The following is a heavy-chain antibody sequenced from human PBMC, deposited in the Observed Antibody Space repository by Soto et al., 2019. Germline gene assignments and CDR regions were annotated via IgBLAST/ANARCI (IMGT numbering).Heavy chain of an antibody. D-gene: IGHD4-4*01. V-gene: IGHV1-18*04. Sequence: GASLKVSCKASGYTFTSYGISWVRQAPGQGLEWMGWISAYNGNTNYAQKLQGRVTMTTDTSTSTAYMELRSLRSDDTAVYYCARDLYSNYYFDYWGQGXLVTVYS. CDR1: GYTFTSYG. CDR2: ISAYNGNT. CDR3: ARDLYSNYYFDY. J-gene: IGHJ4*02.